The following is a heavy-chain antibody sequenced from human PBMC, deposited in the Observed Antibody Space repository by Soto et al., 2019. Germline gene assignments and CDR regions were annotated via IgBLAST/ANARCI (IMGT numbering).Heavy chain of an antibody. J-gene: IGHJ3*02. Sequence: VNVPFKASGDTFSSYAISSVRQAPPQGLERIRQIIPIFGTANYAQKFQGIVTITADESTSTAYMEVSSLRSEDTSVYYSARDVLRGRNYYDSSGYYSDHVFDIWGQGTMVSVSS. CDR1: GDTFSSYA. CDR3: ARDVLRGRNYYDSSGYYSDHVFDI. CDR2: IIPIFGTA. V-gene: IGHV1-69*13. D-gene: IGHD3-22*01.